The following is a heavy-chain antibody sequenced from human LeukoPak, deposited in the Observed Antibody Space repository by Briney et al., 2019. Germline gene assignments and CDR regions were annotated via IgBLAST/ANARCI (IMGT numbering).Heavy chain of an antibody. CDR3: TRGSIAYYYMDV. V-gene: IGHV4-4*07. CDR1: GGSISSFY. CDR2: VFTSGST. D-gene: IGHD3-22*01. Sequence: SETLSLTCTVSGGSISSFYWSWIRQPAGKGLEWIGRVFTSGSTNYSPSLKSRVTLSVDTSKNQFSLKLSSVTAADTAVYYCTRGSIAYYYMDVWGKGTTVTISS. J-gene: IGHJ6*03.